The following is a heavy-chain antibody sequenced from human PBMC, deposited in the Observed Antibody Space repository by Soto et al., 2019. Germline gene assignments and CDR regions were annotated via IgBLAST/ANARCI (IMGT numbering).Heavy chain of an antibody. CDR1: GFTFSGSA. V-gene: IGHV3-73*01. CDR3: QGIELVPAAPAEYYGMDV. D-gene: IGHD2-2*01. J-gene: IGHJ6*02. CDR2: IRIKANNYAT. Sequence: EVQLVESGGGLVQPGGSLKLSCAASGFTFSGSAMHWVRQISGKGLEWVGRIRIKANNYATAYAASLKGRFTISRDDSKNTAYLQMNSLQTEDTAVYYCQGIELVPAAPAEYYGMDVWGHGTTVTVSS.